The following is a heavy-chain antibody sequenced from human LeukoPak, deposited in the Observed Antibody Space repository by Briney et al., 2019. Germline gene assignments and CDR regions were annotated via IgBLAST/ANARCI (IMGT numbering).Heavy chain of an antibody. V-gene: IGHV1-69*05. Sequence: SVKVSCKASGGTFSSYAISWVRQAPGQGLEWMGEIIPIFGTANYAQKFQGRVTITTDESTSTAYMELSSLRSEDTAVYYCAREDYYGSGSPISWFDPWGQGTLVTVSS. CDR2: IIPIFGTA. CDR1: GGTFSSYA. J-gene: IGHJ5*02. CDR3: AREDYYGSGSPISWFDP. D-gene: IGHD3-10*01.